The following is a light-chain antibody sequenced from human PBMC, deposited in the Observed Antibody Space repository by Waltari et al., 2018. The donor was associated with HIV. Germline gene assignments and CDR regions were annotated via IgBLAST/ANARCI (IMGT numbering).Light chain of an antibody. CDR3: QQLNSYPLT. CDR1: QDIRTY. Sequence: DTQLTQSPSFLSASVGDRVTITCRASQDIRTYVAWYQQKPGKAPKLLIYPASTLESVVPSRFSGSGSGTEFTLTISTLQPEDLATYYCQQLNSYPLTFGPGTTVNV. CDR2: PAS. J-gene: IGKJ3*01. V-gene: IGKV1-9*01.